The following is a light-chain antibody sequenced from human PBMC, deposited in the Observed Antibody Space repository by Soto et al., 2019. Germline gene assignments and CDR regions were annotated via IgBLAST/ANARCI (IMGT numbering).Light chain of an antibody. V-gene: IGKV3-20*01. CDR2: AAS. Sequence: EIVLTQSPGTLSLSPGERATLSCRASQSVSSSYLAWYQQKPGQAPRVLIYAASSRVTGIPDRFSGSGSGTDVRLTISRLEPEDFAVYFCQQYGASVRTFGQGTKVEIK. J-gene: IGKJ1*01. CDR3: QQYGASVRT. CDR1: QSVSSSY.